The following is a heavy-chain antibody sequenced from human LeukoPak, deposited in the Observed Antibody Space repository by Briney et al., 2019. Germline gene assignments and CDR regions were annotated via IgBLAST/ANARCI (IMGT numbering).Heavy chain of an antibody. Sequence: SETLSLTCTVSGGSISTYYWSWIRQPPGKGLEWIGYIYYSGNTNYNPSLKSQVTISVDTSKNQFSLKLSSVTAADTAVYYCAREDPQTTVPEGMDVWGQGTTVTVSS. J-gene: IGHJ6*02. CDR1: GGSISTYY. V-gene: IGHV4-59*01. CDR2: IYYSGNT. CDR3: AREDPQTTVPEGMDV. D-gene: IGHD4-17*01.